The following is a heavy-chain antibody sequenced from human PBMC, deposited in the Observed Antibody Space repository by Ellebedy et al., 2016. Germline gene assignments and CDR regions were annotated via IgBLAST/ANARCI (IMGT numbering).Heavy chain of an antibody. Sequence: SVKVSXXASGGTFSSYAISWVRQAPGQGLEWMGGIIPIFGTANYAQKFQGRVTITADKSTSTAYMELSSLRSEDTAVYYCARDWSPVVPAVMSINWYFDLWGRGTLVTVSS. CDR2: IIPIFGTA. V-gene: IGHV1-69*06. CDR1: GGTFSSYA. CDR3: ARDWSPVVPAVMSINWYFDL. D-gene: IGHD2-2*01. J-gene: IGHJ2*01.